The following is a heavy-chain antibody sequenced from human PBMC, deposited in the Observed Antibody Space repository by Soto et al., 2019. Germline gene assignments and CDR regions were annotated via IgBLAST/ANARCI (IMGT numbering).Heavy chain of an antibody. CDR1: GYSFTSYW. CDR2: FYPGDSDT. Sequence: GESLKISCKGSGYSFTSYWIGWVLQMPGKGLELMGIFYPGDSDTRYSPSFQGQVTISADKSISTAYLQWSSLKASDTAMYYCARHPYSNYQDHDFFGYYYYGMDVWGQGTTVTVSS. J-gene: IGHJ6*02. V-gene: IGHV5-51*01. CDR3: ARHPYSNYQDHDFFGYYYYGMDV. D-gene: IGHD4-4*01.